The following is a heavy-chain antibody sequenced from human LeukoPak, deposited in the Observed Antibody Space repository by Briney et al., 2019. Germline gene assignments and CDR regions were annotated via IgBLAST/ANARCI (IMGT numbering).Heavy chain of an antibody. D-gene: IGHD2-2*02. V-gene: IGHV3-74*01. J-gene: IGHJ4*02. CDR1: GFTFSSYW. CDR2: INSDGSST. Sequence: GGSLRLSCAASGFTFSSYWMHWVRQAPGKGLVWVSRINSDGSSTSYADSVKGRFTISRDNAKNTLYLQMNSLRAEDTAVYYCGRGFSIVPAGIPDYWGLGTLVTVSS. CDR3: GRGFSIVPAGIPDY.